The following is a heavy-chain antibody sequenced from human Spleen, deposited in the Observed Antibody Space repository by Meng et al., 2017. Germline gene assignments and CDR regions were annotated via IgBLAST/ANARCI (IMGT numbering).Heavy chain of an antibody. CDR3: ARDSYSGSWVD. V-gene: IGHV3-23*01. CDR1: GFMFTNYA. J-gene: IGHJ4*02. CDR2: ISASADST. D-gene: IGHD1-26*01. Sequence: GGSLRLSCAASGFMFTNYAMSWVRQAPGKGLEWVSSISASADSTYYADSVKGRFTISRHNSKNTVDLQMSSLRAEDTAVYYCARDSYSGSWVDWGQGTLVTVSS.